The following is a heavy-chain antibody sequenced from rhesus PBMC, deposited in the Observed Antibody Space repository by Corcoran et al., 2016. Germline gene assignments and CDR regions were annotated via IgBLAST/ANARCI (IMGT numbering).Heavy chain of an antibody. V-gene: IGHV4-80*01. CDR2: IKGNSGST. J-gene: IGHJ4*01. D-gene: IGHD6-25*01. CDR3: ARETYSGRAFDY. Sequence: QVQLQESGPGLVKPSETLSLTCAVSGGSFSSYWWSWIRQPPGKGLEWIGEIKGNSGSTNYNPSLKCRVTISKEASKNQFSLKLSSVTAADTAVYYCARETYSGRAFDYWGQGVLVTVSS. CDR1: GGSFSSYW.